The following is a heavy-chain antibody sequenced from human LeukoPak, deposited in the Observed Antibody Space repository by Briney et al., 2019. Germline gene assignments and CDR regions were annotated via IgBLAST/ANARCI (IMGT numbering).Heavy chain of an antibody. D-gene: IGHD5/OR15-5a*01. J-gene: IGHJ4*02. CDR3: ARELMSISHNFVS. CDR2: IYSGAYT. CDR1: GFTVSSSY. Sequence: GGSLRLSCAASGFTVSSSYMSWVRQAPGKGLEWVSVIYSGAYTYYADSVRGRFTISRDTSKNTQYLQMNSLRAEDTAVYYCARELMSISHNFVSWGQGTLVTVSS. V-gene: IGHV3-53*01.